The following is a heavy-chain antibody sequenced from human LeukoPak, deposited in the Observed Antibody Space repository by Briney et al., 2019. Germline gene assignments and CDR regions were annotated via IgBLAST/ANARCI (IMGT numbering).Heavy chain of an antibody. CDR1: GFTFSSYA. J-gene: IGHJ4*02. Sequence: GGSLRLSCAASGFTFSSYAMSWVRQAPGKGLEWVSAISGSGGSTYYADSVKGRFTISRDNSKNTLYLQMNSLRAEDTAVYYCAEDRHGSSWYYFDYWGQGTLVTVSS. D-gene: IGHD6-13*01. V-gene: IGHV3-23*01. CDR2: ISGSGGST. CDR3: AEDRHGSSWYYFDY.